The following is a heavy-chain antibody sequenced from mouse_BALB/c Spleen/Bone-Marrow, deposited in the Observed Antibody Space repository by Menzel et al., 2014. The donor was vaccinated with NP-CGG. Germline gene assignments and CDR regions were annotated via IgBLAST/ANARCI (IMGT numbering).Heavy chain of an antibody. CDR1: GYTFTSYW. CDR3: ARRDYGIRENYYAMDY. CDR2: IYPGDGDT. J-gene: IGHJ4*01. V-gene: IGHV1-87*01. Sequence: QVQLQQSGAELARPGASVKLSCKASGYTFTSYWMQWVKQRPGQGLEWIGAIYPGDGDTRYTQKFKGKATLTADKSSSTYYMQLSSLASEDSAVYYCARRDYGIRENYYAMDYWGQGTSVTVSS. D-gene: IGHD1-2*01.